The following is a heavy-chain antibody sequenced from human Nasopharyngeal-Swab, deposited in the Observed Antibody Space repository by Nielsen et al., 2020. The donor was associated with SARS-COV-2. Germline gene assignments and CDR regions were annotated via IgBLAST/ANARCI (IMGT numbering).Heavy chain of an antibody. Sequence: GESLKISCAASGFTFSSYAMSWVRQAPGKWLEWVSAISGSGGGTYYADSVKGRFTISRDNSKNTLNLQMNSLRAEDTAVYYCAKVAYSSGWSFDYWGQGTLVTVSS. J-gene: IGHJ4*02. CDR2: ISGSGGGT. V-gene: IGHV3-23*01. D-gene: IGHD6-19*01. CDR3: AKVAYSSGWSFDY. CDR1: GFTFSSYA.